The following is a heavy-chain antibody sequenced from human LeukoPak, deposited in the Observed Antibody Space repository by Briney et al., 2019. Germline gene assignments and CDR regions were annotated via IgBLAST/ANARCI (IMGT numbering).Heavy chain of an antibody. CDR1: GYSFTDYW. V-gene: IGHV5-51*01. CDR3: TRVDFYYYYMDF. CDR2: IYPRDSHT. Sequence: GESLEISCKASGYSFTDYWIGWVRQMPGKGLEWMGIIYPRDSHTIYSPSFQGQVTVSADKSITTAYLQWSSLKASDTDIYYCTRVDFYYYYMDFWGKGTTVSVSS. J-gene: IGHJ6*03.